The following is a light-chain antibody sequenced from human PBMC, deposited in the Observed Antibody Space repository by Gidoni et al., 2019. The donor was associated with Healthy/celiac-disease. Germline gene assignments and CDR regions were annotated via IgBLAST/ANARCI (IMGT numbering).Light chain of an antibody. J-gene: IGKJ4*01. CDR2: KAS. CDR3: QQYNSYSRT. Sequence: DIQMTQSPSTLSASVGDRVTITCRASQSISSWLAWYQQKPGKATKLLIYKASSLESGVPSRFSGSGSGTEFTLTISRLQPDDFATYYCQQYNSYSRTFGGGTKVEIK. V-gene: IGKV1-5*03. CDR1: QSISSW.